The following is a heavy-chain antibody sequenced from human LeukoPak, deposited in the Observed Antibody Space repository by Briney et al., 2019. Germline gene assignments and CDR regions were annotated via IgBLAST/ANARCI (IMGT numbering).Heavy chain of an antibody. CDR1: GFTFSSYS. Sequence: GGSLRLSFAASGFTFSSYSMNWVRQAPGKGLEWVSSISSSSSYIYYADSVKGRFTISRDNAKNSLYLQMNSLRAEDTAVYYCASYFWSGSRYYFDYWGQGTLVTVSS. CDR3: ASYFWSGSRYYFDY. V-gene: IGHV3-21*01. CDR2: ISSSSSYI. D-gene: IGHD3-3*01. J-gene: IGHJ4*02.